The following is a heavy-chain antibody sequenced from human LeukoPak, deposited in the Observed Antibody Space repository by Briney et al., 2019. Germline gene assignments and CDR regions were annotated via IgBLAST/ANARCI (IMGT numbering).Heavy chain of an antibody. V-gene: IGHV4-59*12. CDR3: ARDRRLEQVHAFDV. Sequence: KPSGTPSLTCTVSGGSISSFYWSWIRQPPGQGLEGIGYIYYSGSTNYNPSLKSRVTISVDTSKNQFSLKLSSVTAADTAVYYCARDRRLEQVHAFDVWGQGTMATVSS. CDR2: IYYSGST. CDR1: GGSISSFY. J-gene: IGHJ3*01. D-gene: IGHD1/OR15-1a*01.